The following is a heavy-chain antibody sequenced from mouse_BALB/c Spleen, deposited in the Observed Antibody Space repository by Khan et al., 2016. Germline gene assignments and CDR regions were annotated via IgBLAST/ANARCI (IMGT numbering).Heavy chain of an antibody. CDR1: GYTFTDYE. V-gene: IGHV1-15*01. Sequence: VQLQESGADLVRPGASVKLSCKALGYTFTDYEMHWVKQTPVHGLEWIGGIHPGSGGTAYNQKFKGKATLTDDKSSSTAYMELSSLTSEDTAVYYCTNRYGAWFTYWGQGTLVTVSA. CDR3: TNRYGAWFTY. D-gene: IGHD2-14*01. J-gene: IGHJ3*01. CDR2: IHPGSGGT.